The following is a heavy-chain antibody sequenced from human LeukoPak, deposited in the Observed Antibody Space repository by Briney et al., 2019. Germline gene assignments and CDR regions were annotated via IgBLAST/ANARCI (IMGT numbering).Heavy chain of an antibody. CDR3: TRYNNDHFDY. CDR1: GFTFSGYG. Sequence: GGSLRLSCAGSGFTFSGYGMHWFRQTPGKGLEWVAVIAYDGSRAFYADSVKGRLTISRDNSKNTMSVQMDDLRAEDTAVYYCTRYNNDHFDYWGQGTLVTVSS. D-gene: IGHD1-14*01. V-gene: IGHV3-33*01. J-gene: IGHJ4*02. CDR2: IAYDGSRA.